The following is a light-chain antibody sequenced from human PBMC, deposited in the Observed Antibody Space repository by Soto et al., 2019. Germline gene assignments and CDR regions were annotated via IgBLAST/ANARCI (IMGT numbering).Light chain of an antibody. V-gene: IGKV3-20*01. J-gene: IGKJ5*01. CDR2: GAS. CDR1: QSVSSSF. CDR3: QQYYSYPIT. Sequence: EIVLTQSPGTLSLSPGERATLSCRASQSVSSSFLAWYQQKPGQAPRLLIYGASSRATGISDRFSGSGSGTDFTLTISCLQSEDFATYYCQQYYSYPITFGQGTRLEI.